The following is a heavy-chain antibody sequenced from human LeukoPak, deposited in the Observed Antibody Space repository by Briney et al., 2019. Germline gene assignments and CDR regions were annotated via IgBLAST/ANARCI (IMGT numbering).Heavy chain of an antibody. Sequence: GGSLSPPWPASGFTFRSFGINGVRRAPGKGLEWVANIKQDGSEKYYVDSVKGRFTISRDNAKNSLYLQMNSLRAEDTAVYSCVRDGDTSGYTNWGQGTLVTVSS. J-gene: IGHJ4*02. CDR2: IKQDGSEK. CDR3: VRDGDTSGYTN. CDR1: GFTFRSFG. V-gene: IGHV3-7*01. D-gene: IGHD3-22*01.